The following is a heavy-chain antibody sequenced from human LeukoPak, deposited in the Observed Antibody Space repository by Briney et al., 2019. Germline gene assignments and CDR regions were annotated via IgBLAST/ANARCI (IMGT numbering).Heavy chain of an antibody. CDR2: INHSGST. CDR3: ATLRVNSSSFDY. Sequence: PSETLSLTCTVSGGSISSSGHYWGWIRQPPGKGLEWIGEINHSGSTNYNPSLKSRVTISVDTSKNQFSLKLSSVTAADTAVYYCATLRVNSSSFDYWGQGTLVTVSS. J-gene: IGHJ4*02. CDR1: GGSISSSGHY. D-gene: IGHD6-13*01. V-gene: IGHV4-39*07.